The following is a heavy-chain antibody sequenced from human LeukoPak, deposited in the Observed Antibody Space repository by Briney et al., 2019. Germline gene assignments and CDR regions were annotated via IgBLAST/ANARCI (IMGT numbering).Heavy chain of an antibody. CDR3: TRSASVDIGGRPDFCYFDL. CDR1: GFSFNGYG. CDR2: IRSKANYYAT. Sequence: GGSQRLSCEGSGFSFNGYGLHWVRQASGKGLEWIGRIRSKANYYATAYVESVKGRFIVSRDDSKRSAYLQMNDLKTEDTAVYYCTRSASVDIGGRPDFCYFDLWGRGTLVTVSS. J-gene: IGHJ2*01. D-gene: IGHD1-26*01. V-gene: IGHV3-73*01.